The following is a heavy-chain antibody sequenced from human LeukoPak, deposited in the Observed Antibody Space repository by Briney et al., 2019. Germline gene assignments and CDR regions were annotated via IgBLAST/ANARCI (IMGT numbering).Heavy chain of an antibody. V-gene: IGHV3-74*01. J-gene: IGHJ4*02. CDR2: IYRDGSNT. CDR1: GFTFSNYW. CDR3: ARDGDAYNFDF. Sequence: GGSLRLSCAASGFTFSNYWMHWVRQVPGKGLVWVSRIYRDGSNTDYADSVKGRFIISRDNVKNTLYLQMSSLRADDTAVYYCARDGDAYNFDFWGQGALVTVSS. D-gene: IGHD5-24*01.